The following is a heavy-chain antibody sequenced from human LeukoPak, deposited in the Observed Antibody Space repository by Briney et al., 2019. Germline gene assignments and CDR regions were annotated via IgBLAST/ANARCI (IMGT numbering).Heavy chain of an antibody. CDR2: ISSSGSTI. Sequence: GGSLRLSCVASGFTFSDYYMSWIRQAPGKGLEWVSYISSSGSTIYYADSVKGRFTISRDNAKNSLYLQMNSLRAEDTAVYYCARDSRYDSSGYFRWGQGTLVTVSS. V-gene: IGHV3-11*01. D-gene: IGHD3-22*01. J-gene: IGHJ4*02. CDR3: ARDSRYDSSGYFR. CDR1: GFTFSDYY.